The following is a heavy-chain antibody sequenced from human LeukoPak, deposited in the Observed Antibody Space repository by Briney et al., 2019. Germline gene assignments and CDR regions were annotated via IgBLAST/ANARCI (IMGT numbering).Heavy chain of an antibody. V-gene: IGHV4-34*01. CDR2: INHSGST. J-gene: IGHJ5*02. Sequence: ASETLSLTCAVYGGSFSGYYWSWIRQPPGKGLEWIGEINHSGSTNYNPSLKSRVTISVDTSKNQFSLKLSSVTAADTAVYYCAXXXXXDTSGDRKNWFGPWGQGTLVTVSP. CDR1: GGSFSGYY. D-gene: IGHD2-21*02. CDR3: AXXXXXDTSGDRKNWFGP.